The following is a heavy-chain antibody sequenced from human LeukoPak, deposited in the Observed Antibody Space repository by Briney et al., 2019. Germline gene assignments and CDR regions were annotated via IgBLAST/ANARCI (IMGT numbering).Heavy chain of an antibody. CDR2: MNPNSGNT. Sequence: GASVKVSCKASGYTFTSYDINWVRQATGQGLEWMGWMNPNSGNTGYAQKLQGRVTMTTDTSTSTAYMELRSLRSDDTAVYYCAREGMTTVSPVYYYGMDVWGQGTTVTVSS. CDR1: GYTFTSYD. CDR3: AREGMTTVSPVYYYGMDV. J-gene: IGHJ6*02. D-gene: IGHD4-17*01. V-gene: IGHV1-8*01.